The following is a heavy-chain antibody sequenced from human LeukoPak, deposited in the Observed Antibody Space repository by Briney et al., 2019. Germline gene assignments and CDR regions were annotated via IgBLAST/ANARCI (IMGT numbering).Heavy chain of an antibody. J-gene: IGHJ4*02. CDR1: GYTFTSYA. D-gene: IGHD1-26*01. CDR3: ARTPKWELPEYYFDY. V-gene: IGHV1-3*01. Sequence: ASVKVSCKASGYTFTSYAMHWVRQAPGQRLEWMGWINAGNGNTKYSQKFQGRVTITRDTSASTAYMELSSLRSEDTAVYYCARTPKWELPEYYFDYWGQGTLVTVSS. CDR2: INAGNGNT.